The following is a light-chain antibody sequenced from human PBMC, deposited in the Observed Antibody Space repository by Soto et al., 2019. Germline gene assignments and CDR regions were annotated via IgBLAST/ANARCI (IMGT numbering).Light chain of an antibody. Sequence: VVSPSPTALSDSPATSSPLSCRASQGIGDTLAWYQHKPGQTPRLLIYDTSTRATGVPTRFSGSRSGAEFTLTINSLQSEDFAVYYCQQYNKWPLTFGQGTKVDIK. CDR2: DTS. CDR1: QGIGDT. V-gene: IGKV3-15*01. J-gene: IGKJ1*01. CDR3: QQYNKWPLT.